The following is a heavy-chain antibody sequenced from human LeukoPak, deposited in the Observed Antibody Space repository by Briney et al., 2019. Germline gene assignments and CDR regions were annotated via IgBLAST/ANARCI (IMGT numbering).Heavy chain of an antibody. CDR3: ATGYYEPFAT. CDR1: GASLSSYY. J-gene: IGHJ5*02. V-gene: IGHV4-59*01. Sequence: SETLPPPSRVSGASLSSYYWGWLRPAPGKGLEWIGYISDTGKTDSNPSLKSRVTISLGTSKTQFSLRLRSVTAADSAVYYCATGYYEPFATWGPGILVTVSS. D-gene: IGHD1-26*01. CDR2: ISDTGKT.